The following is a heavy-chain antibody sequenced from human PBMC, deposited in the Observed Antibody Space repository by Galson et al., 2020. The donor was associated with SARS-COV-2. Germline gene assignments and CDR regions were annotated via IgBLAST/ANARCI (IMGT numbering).Heavy chain of an antibody. D-gene: IGHD1-26*01. CDR3: ARTYSGSYTYYFDY. Sequence: GESLKISCAASGFTFSSYAMHWVRPAPGKGLEWVAVISYDGSNKYYADSVKGRFTISRDNSKNTLYLQMNSLRAEDTAVYYCARTYSGSYTYYFDYWGQGTLVTVSS. J-gene: IGHJ4*02. V-gene: IGHV3-30*04. CDR2: ISYDGSNK. CDR1: GFTFSSYA.